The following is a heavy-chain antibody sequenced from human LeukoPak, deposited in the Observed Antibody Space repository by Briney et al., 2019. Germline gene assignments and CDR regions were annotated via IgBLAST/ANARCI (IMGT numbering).Heavy chain of an antibody. Sequence: GGSLRLSCAASGFTIDDYAMHWVRQAPGKGLEWVSGISWNSGSIGYADSVKGRFTISRDNAKNSLYLQMNSLRAEDTALYYCAKDRGYCGGDCYSGTHGMDVWGQGTTVTVSS. CDR3: AKDRGYCGGDCYSGTHGMDV. CDR1: GFTIDDYA. J-gene: IGHJ6*02. D-gene: IGHD2-21*02. V-gene: IGHV3-9*01. CDR2: ISWNSGSI.